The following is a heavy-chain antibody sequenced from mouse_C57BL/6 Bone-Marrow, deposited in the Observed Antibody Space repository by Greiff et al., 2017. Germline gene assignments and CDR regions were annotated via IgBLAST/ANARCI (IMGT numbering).Heavy chain of an antibody. CDR1: GYTFTSYG. Sequence: QVQLQQPGAELARPGASVKLSCKASGYTFTSYGISWVKQRNGQGLEWIGEIYPRSGNTYYNEKFKGKATLTADKSSSTAYMQLRSLTSGDSAVYFCSRSDYYGNSDWYFGGWGTGTTVTVSS. D-gene: IGHD1-1*01. J-gene: IGHJ1*03. CDR2: IYPRSGNT. V-gene: IGHV1-81*01. CDR3: SRSDYYGNSDWYFGG.